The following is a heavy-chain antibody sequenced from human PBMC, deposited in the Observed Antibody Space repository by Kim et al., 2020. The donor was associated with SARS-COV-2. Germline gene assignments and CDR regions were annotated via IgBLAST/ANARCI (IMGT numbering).Heavy chain of an antibody. J-gene: IGHJ6*02. V-gene: IGHV4-34*01. CDR3: ARGRAGVVPSPILGLRPYYDLYAMDV. CDR1: GGSFSGYH. Sequence: SETLSLTCAVSGGSFSGYHWTWIRQSPGKGLEWIGEINHSGGTNYNPSLKSRVTISLDTSKNQFSLKLGSVSAADTAVYYCARGRAGVVPSPILGLRPYYDLYAMDVGGRGTTNTLPS. D-gene: IGHD3-3*01. CDR2: INHSGGT.